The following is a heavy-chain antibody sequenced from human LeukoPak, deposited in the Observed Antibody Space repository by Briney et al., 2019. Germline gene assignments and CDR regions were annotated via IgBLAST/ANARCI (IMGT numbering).Heavy chain of an antibody. V-gene: IGHV3-21*01. CDR3: ARENLEAFDI. Sequence: GGSLRLSCAASGFTFSSYAMSWVRQAPGKGLEWVSSIGSSSTSIYYADSVKGRFTISRDNAKNSLYLQMNSLRAEDTAVYYCARENLEAFDIWGQGTMVTVSS. CDR2: IGSSSTSI. J-gene: IGHJ3*02. CDR1: GFTFSSYA.